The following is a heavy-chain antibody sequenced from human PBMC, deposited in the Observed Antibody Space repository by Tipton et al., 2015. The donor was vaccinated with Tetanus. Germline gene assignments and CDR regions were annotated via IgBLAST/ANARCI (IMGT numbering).Heavy chain of an antibody. CDR1: GGSLRSGDHY. CDR3: ARANYNFPEKGPFDS. D-gene: IGHD3-3*01. CDR2: ISYSGST. Sequence: TLSLTCTVSGGSLRSGDHYWSWIRQPPGKGLEWLAYISYSGSTNSNYALKSRITISRDTSKNQISLKLTSVAAADTAVYYCARANYNFPEKGPFDSWGQGTLVIVSS. J-gene: IGHJ4*02. V-gene: IGHV4-61*08.